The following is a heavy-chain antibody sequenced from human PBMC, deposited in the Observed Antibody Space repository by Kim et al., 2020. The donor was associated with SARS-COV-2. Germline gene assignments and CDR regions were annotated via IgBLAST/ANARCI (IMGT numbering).Heavy chain of an antibody. CDR1: GFSLSTSGMC. CDR3: ARIRYSSGWYRWFDP. J-gene: IGHJ5*02. Sequence: SGPTLVNPTQTLTLTCTFSGFSLSTSGMCVSWIRQPPGKALEWLALIDWDDDKYYSTSLKTRLTISKDTSKNQVVLTMTNMDPVDTATYYCARIRYSSGWYRWFDPWGQGTLVTVSS. V-gene: IGHV2-70*01. CDR2: IDWDDDK. D-gene: IGHD6-19*01.